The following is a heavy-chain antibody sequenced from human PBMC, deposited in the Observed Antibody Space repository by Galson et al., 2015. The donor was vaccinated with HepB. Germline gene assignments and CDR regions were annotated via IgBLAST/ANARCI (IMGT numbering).Heavy chain of an antibody. CDR3: AKVLRYGGNSWYFDS. J-gene: IGHJ4*02. CDR1: GFTFSTYA. Sequence: SLRLSCAASGFTFSTYAMSWVRQAPGKGLECVSTISDSGGNTYYADSVKGRFTISRDNSKNTLYLQMNSLRAEDTAVYYCAKVLRYGGNSWYFDSWGQGTLVTVSS. V-gene: IGHV3-23*01. D-gene: IGHD4-23*01. CDR2: ISDSGGNT.